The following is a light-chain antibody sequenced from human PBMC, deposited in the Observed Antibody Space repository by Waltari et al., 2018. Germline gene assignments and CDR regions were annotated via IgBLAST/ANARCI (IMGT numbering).Light chain of an antibody. V-gene: IGKV3-11*01. CDR3: QQRTNWPPLFT. Sequence: EIVLTQSPATLSLSPGERATLSCRASQSISTYFAWYQQKPGQAPWLLIYDVSTRATGIPVRFSGSGSGTDFTLTISSLEPEDFAVYYCQQRTNWPPLFTFGPGTRVDI. J-gene: IGKJ3*01. CDR1: QSISTY. CDR2: DVS.